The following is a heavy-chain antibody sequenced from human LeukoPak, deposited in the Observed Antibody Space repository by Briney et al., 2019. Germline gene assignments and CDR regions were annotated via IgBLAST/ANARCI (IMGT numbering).Heavy chain of an antibody. CDR3: ARGLGCYVYWFDP. D-gene: IGHD2-15*01. Sequence: ASVKVSCKASGYTFTGYYMHWLRQAPGQGLEWMGRINPNSGGTNYAQKFQGRVTMTRDTSISTAYMELSRLRSDDTAVYYCARGLGCYVYWFDPWGQGTLVTVSS. J-gene: IGHJ5*02. V-gene: IGHV1-2*06. CDR2: INPNSGGT. CDR1: GYTFTGYY.